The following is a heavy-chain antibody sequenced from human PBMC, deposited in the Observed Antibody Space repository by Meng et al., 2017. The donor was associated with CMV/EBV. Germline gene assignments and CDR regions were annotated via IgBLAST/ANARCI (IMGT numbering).Heavy chain of an antibody. V-gene: IGHV2-5*02. CDR1: GFSLSTSGVG. Sequence: QITLKESGPTLVKPTQTLTLTCTFSGFSLSTSGVGVGWIRQPPGKALEWLALIYWDDDKRYSPSLKSRLTITKDTSKNQVVLTMTNMDPVDTATYYCAHSRITIFGVVPYYCDYWGQGTLVTVSA. CDR3: AHSRITIFGVVPYYCDY. D-gene: IGHD3-3*01. J-gene: IGHJ4*02. CDR2: IYWDDDK.